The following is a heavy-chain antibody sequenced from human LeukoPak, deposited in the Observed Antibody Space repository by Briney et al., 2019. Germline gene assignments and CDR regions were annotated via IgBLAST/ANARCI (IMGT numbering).Heavy chain of an antibody. J-gene: IGHJ4*02. D-gene: IGHD2-2*01. CDR3: AKLAHQDIVVVPAAILLTLYFDY. V-gene: IGHV3-23*01. CDR2: ISGSGGST. CDR1: GFTFSSYA. Sequence: GGSLRLSCAASGFTFSSYAMSWVRQAPGKGLEWVSAISGSGGSTYYADSVKGRFTISRDNSKNTLYLQMNSLRAEDTAVYYCAKLAHQDIVVVPAAILLTLYFDYWGQGTLVTVSS.